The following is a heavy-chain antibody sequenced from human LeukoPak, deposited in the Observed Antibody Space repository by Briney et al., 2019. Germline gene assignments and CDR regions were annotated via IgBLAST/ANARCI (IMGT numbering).Heavy chain of an antibody. V-gene: IGHV4-4*07. J-gene: IGHJ4*02. D-gene: IGHD2-2*01. CDR1: GGSISSYY. Sequence: SETLSLTCTVSGGSISSYYWSWIRQPAGKGLEWIGRIYTSGSTNYNPSLKSRVTMSVDTSKNQFSLKLSPVTAADTAVYYCARQYCSSTSCYGGIWDYWGQGTLVTVSS. CDR3: ARQYCSSTSCYGGIWDY. CDR2: IYTSGST.